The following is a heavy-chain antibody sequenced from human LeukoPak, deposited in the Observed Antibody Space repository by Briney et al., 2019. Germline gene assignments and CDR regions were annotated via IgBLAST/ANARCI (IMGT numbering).Heavy chain of an antibody. D-gene: IGHD3-10*01. CDR3: GADYYGSGTLDY. CDR1: GGSFSGYY. CDR2: INHSGST. Sequence: SETLSLTCAVYGGSFSGYYWSWIRQPPGNGLEWIGEINHSGSTNYNPSLKSRVTISVDTSKNQFSLKLSSVTAADTAVYYCGADYYGSGTLDYWGQGTLVTVSS. V-gene: IGHV4-34*01. J-gene: IGHJ4*02.